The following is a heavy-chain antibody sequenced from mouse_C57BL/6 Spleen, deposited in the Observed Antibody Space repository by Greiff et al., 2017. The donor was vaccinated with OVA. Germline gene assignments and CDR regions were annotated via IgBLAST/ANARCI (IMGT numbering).Heavy chain of an antibody. J-gene: IGHJ2*01. CDR1: GFSLSTFGMG. D-gene: IGHD2-4*01. V-gene: IGHV8-8*01. CDR2: IWWDDDK. Sequence: QVQLKESGPGILQPSQTLSLTCSFSGFSLSTFGMGVGWLRQPSGKGLEWLAHIWWDDDKYHHPALKSRLTTSKETSKNQVFLKIANVDTADTATDYCALIAVGYDYDPNCDYWGQGTTLTVSS. CDR3: ALIAVGYDYDPNCDY.